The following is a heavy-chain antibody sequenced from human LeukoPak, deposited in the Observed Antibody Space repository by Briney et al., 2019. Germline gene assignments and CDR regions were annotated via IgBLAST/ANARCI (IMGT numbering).Heavy chain of an antibody. Sequence: GGSLRLSCAASGFTFSSYGMHWVRQAPGKGLEWVAFIRYDGSNKYYADSVKGRFTISRDNSKNTLYLQMNSLRAEDTAVYYCAKDRGATTIHYYYMDVWGKGTTVTVSS. V-gene: IGHV3-30*02. J-gene: IGHJ6*03. CDR2: IRYDGSNK. CDR3: AKDRGATTIHYYYMDV. CDR1: GFTFSSYG. D-gene: IGHD1-26*01.